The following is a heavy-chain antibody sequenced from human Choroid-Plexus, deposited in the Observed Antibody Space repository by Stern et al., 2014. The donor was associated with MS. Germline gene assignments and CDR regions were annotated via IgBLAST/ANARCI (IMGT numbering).Heavy chain of an antibody. CDR1: GFTLGSCA. CDR2: VSYDGSNK. J-gene: IGHJ5*02. CDR3: AKDRQYLTYFFDH. V-gene: IGHV3-30*18. D-gene: IGHD2/OR15-2a*01. Sequence: VQLVESGGGVVQPGRPLRLSCVASGFTLGSCAMHWVRQAPGTGLEWVAGVSYDGSNKYYADSVKGRFTISRENSQNPLYMQMSSLRPEDTAVYYCAKDRQYLTYFFDHWGQGSLVTVSS.